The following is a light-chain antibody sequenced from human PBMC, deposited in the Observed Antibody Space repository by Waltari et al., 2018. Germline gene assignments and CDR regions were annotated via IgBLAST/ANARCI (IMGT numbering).Light chain of an antibody. CDR3: QSADTTWV. J-gene: IGLJ3*02. Sequence: SYELTQQPSVSVSPGQTARITCSGDTLPKNNAYWYQQKPGQAPVVGIYKDSERPSGIPERFSGSSSGTTVTLTISRVQAEDEADYYCQSADTTWVFGGGTKLTVL. CDR1: TLPKNN. V-gene: IGLV3-25*03. CDR2: KDS.